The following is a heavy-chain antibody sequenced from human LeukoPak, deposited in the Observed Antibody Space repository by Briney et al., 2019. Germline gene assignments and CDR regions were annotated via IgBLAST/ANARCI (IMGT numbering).Heavy chain of an antibody. D-gene: IGHD3-22*01. CDR1: GFTFSSYA. J-gene: IGHJ4*02. Sequence: GGSLRLSCAAPGFTFSSYAMSWVRQAPGKGLEWVSAISGSGGSTYYADSVKGRFTISRDNSKNTLYLQMNSLRAEDTAVYYCAKAALNYYDSSAFDYWGQGTLVTVSS. CDR3: AKAALNYYDSSAFDY. V-gene: IGHV3-23*01. CDR2: ISGSGGST.